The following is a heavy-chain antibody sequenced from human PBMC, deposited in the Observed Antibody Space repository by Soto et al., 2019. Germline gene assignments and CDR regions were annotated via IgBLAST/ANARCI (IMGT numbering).Heavy chain of an antibody. Sequence: PGGSLRLSCAASGFTFSSYGMHWVRQAPGKGLEWVAVIWYDGSNKYYADSVKGRFTISRDNSKNTLYLQMNSLRAEDTAVYYCARDSLTAMVTNWFDPWGQGTLVTVSS. CDR1: GFTFSSYG. J-gene: IGHJ5*02. V-gene: IGHV3-33*01. CDR3: ARDSLTAMVTNWFDP. CDR2: IWYDGSNK. D-gene: IGHD5-18*01.